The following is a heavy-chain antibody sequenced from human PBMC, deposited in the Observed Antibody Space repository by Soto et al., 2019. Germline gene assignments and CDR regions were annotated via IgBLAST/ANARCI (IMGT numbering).Heavy chain of an antibody. D-gene: IGHD3-10*01. CDR3: ARDEDLGWLGWFDP. CDR2: IIPIFGTA. Sequence: QVQLVQSGAEVKKPGSSVKVSCKASGGTFSSYAISWVRQAPGQGLEWMGGIIPIFGTANYAQKFQGRVTITADESTSTDYMELSSLRSEDTAVYYCARDEDLGWLGWFDPWGQGTLVTVSS. J-gene: IGHJ5*02. CDR1: GGTFSSYA. V-gene: IGHV1-69*01.